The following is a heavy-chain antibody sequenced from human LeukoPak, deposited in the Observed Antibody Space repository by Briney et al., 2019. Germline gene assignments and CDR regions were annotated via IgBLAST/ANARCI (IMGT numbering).Heavy chain of an antibody. J-gene: IGHJ4*02. CDR1: GFTFSIYD. Sequence: GGSLRLSCAASGFTFSIYDLSWVRQAPGRGLECVSAIDRGVGSTYYADSVKGRFTISRDNSKNTLYLQMNTLRVDDTAVYYCAKKGQADDGGKPDWGQGTLVTVSS. CDR3: AKKGQADDGGKPD. V-gene: IGHV3-23*01. CDR2: IDRGVGST.